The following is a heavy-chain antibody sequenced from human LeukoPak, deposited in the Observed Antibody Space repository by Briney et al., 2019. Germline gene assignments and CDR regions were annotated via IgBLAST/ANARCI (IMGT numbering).Heavy chain of an antibody. V-gene: IGHV1-24*01. CDR3: ATALPKNFYDSSGYRYCFDY. Sequence: ASVKVSCQVSGYTLTELSIHWVRQAPGQGLEWMGGLDPEYSETIYAQRFQGRITMTEDTSTDTAYMDLRSLRPEDTAVYYCATALPKNFYDSSGYRYCFDYWGQGALVTVSS. D-gene: IGHD3-22*01. J-gene: IGHJ4*02. CDR1: GYTLTELS. CDR2: LDPEYSET.